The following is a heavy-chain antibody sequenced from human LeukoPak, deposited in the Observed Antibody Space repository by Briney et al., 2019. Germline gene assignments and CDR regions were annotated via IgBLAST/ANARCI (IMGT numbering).Heavy chain of an antibody. V-gene: IGHV3-74*01. CDR3: ISGRDLRYIEWINTWLY. D-gene: IGHD3-9*01. J-gene: IGHJ4*02. CDR1: GITFSAYW. Sequence: GGSLRLSCAASGITFSAYWMHWVRQAPGKGLVWGSHINSDWSTTVYADSVEGRFSISRDNAKSTLYLQMNSMTAEDPAAYYCISGRDLRYIEWINTWLYWGQGTLVTVSS. CDR2: INSDWSTT.